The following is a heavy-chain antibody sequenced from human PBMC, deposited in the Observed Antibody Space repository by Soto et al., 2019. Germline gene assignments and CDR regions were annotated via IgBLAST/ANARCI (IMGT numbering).Heavy chain of an antibody. CDR3: ARDRQYGMDV. CDR2: INNDGSRT. D-gene: IGHD4-4*01. CDR1: GFTLSSYW. Sequence: GGSLRLSCAASGFTLSSYWMHWVRQAPGKGLMWVSHINNDGSRTIYADSVKGRFTISKDNAKQTLYLQMNSLRAEDTAVYYCARDRQYGMDVRGQGTTVTVSS. V-gene: IGHV3-74*01. J-gene: IGHJ6*02.